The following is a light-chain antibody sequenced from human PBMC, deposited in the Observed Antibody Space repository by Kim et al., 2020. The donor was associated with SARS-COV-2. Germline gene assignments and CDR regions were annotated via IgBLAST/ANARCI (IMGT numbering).Light chain of an antibody. Sequence: GQKVTISWSGSSSNIGTNYMSWYQQVPGTAPKLLIYDDYKRPSGIPDRFSGSKSGTSATLGITGLQTGDEADYYCGTWDGRLSAWVFGGGTKLTVL. CDR3: GTWDGRLSAWV. CDR2: DDY. CDR1: SSNIGTNY. V-gene: IGLV1-51*01. J-gene: IGLJ3*02.